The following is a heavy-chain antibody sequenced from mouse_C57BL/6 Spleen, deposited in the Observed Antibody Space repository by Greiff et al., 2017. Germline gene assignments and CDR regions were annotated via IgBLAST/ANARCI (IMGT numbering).Heavy chain of an antibody. J-gene: IGHJ1*03. CDR3: ARGNWDWYFDV. Sequence: EVKLMESGPGLVKPSQSLSLTCSVTGYSITSGYYWNWIRQFPGNKLEWMGYISYDGSNNYNPSLKNRLSITRDTSKNQVFLKLNSVTTEDTATYYCARGNWDWYFDVWGTGTTVTVSS. D-gene: IGHD4-1*01. CDR1: GYSITSGYY. CDR2: ISYDGSN. V-gene: IGHV3-6*01.